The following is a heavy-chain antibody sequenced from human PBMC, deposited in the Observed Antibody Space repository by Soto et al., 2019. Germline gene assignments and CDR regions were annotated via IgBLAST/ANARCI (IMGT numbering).Heavy chain of an antibody. V-gene: IGHV2-5*02. CDR1: VFSLSTSAVG. J-gene: IGHJ4*02. CDR2: IYWDDDK. Sequence: QITLKESGPTLEKPTQTLTLTCTFSVFSLSTSAVGVGWIRQPPGKALEWLACIYWDDDKRYSPSLKSSLTITKDTSKNQGVLAMTNMDPVDTATYYCAHLVVAGLTYYFDYWGQGTLVTVSS. CDR3: AHLVVAGLTYYFDY. D-gene: IGHD2-15*01.